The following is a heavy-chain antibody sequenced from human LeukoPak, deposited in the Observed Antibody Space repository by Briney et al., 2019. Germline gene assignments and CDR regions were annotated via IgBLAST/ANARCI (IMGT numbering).Heavy chain of an antibody. Sequence: ASVKVFCKASGYTFTSYGISWVRQAPGQGLEWMGWISAYNGNTNYAQKLQGRVTITTDTSTSTAYMELRSLRSDDTAVYYCARGYSGYDSPQYFDYWGQGTLVTVSS. CDR1: GYTFTSYG. J-gene: IGHJ4*02. CDR2: ISAYNGNT. CDR3: ARGYSGYDSPQYFDY. V-gene: IGHV1-18*04. D-gene: IGHD5-12*01.